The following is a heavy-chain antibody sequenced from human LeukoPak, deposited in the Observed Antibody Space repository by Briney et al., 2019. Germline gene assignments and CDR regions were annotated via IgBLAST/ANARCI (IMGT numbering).Heavy chain of an antibody. D-gene: IGHD2-15*01. Sequence: ASVTVSCKASGYTFTSYYMHWVRQAPGQGLEWMGWINPNSGGTNYAQKFQGRVTMTRDTSISTAYMELSRLRSDDTAVYYCAREARGYCSGGSCLDDYWGQGTLVTVSS. CDR3: AREARGYCSGGSCLDDY. CDR1: GYTFTSYY. J-gene: IGHJ4*02. V-gene: IGHV1-2*02. CDR2: INPNSGGT.